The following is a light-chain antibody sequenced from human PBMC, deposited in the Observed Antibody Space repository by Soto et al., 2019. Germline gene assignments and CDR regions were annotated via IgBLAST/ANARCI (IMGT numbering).Light chain of an antibody. CDR3: NSFTTSTTYV. CDR2: DVS. J-gene: IGLJ1*01. V-gene: IGLV2-14*01. Sequence: QSVLTQPASVSGSPGQSITISCTGTSSDVGNYKYVSWYQQHPGKVPKLLIYDVSYRPSGVSNRFSGSKSGNTASLTISGLQAEDEADYYCNSFTTSTTYVFGTGTKLTVL. CDR1: SSDVGNYKY.